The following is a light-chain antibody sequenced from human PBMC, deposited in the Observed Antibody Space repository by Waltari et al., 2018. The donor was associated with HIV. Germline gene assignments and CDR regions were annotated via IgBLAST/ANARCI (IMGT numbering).Light chain of an antibody. CDR1: QSISSSY. CDR2: GAS. J-gene: IGKJ3*01. CDR3: QQYGDSPR. V-gene: IGKV3-20*01. Sequence: EIVLTQSPGTLSLSPGERATLSCRASQSISSSYLAWYQQKPGQAPRLLLYGASSRTTGIPDTFSGSGSGTDFTRTISRLEPEDFAVYYCQQYGDSPRFGPGTRVDV.